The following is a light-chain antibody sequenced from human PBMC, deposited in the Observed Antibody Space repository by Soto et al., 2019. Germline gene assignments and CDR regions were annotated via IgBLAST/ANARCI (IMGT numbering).Light chain of an antibody. CDR1: TLTKQY. Sequence: SYELTQPPSVSVSPGQTAKITCSGDTLTKQYTYWYQQKPGQAPVLVIFKDSERPSGIPDRFSGSSSGTFVTLTISAVQAEDEADYYCQSADSSDTYVIFGGGTQLTVL. V-gene: IGLV3-25*02. CDR3: QSADSSDTYVI. J-gene: IGLJ2*01. CDR2: KDS.